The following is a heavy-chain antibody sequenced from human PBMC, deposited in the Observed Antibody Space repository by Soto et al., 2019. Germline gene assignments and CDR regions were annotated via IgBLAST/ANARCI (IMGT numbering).Heavy chain of an antibody. Sequence: GESLKISCKGSGYSFTSYWIGWVRQMPGKGLEWMGIIYPGDSDTRYSPSFQGQVTISADKSISTAYLQWSSLKASDTAMYYCAITPVWGSSWSCIQHWGQGTLVTVSS. J-gene: IGHJ1*01. V-gene: IGHV5-51*01. D-gene: IGHD6-13*01. CDR1: GYSFTSYW. CDR3: AITPVWGSSWSCIQH. CDR2: IYPGDSDT.